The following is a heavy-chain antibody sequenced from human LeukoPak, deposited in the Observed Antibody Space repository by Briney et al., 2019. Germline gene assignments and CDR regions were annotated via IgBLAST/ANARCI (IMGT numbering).Heavy chain of an antibody. J-gene: IGHJ3*02. CDR3: ARVYSTYYYDSSGYSPHGAFDI. CDR2: IYYSGST. CDR1: GDSFTSVTDY. Sequence: SETLSLTCTVSGDSFTSVTDYWAWIRQPPGKGLEWIGYIYYSGSTNYNPSLKSRITISVDPSKTQFSLKLSSVTAADTAVYYCARVYSTYYYDSSGYSPHGAFDIWGQGTMVTVSS. D-gene: IGHD3-22*01. V-gene: IGHV4-61*01.